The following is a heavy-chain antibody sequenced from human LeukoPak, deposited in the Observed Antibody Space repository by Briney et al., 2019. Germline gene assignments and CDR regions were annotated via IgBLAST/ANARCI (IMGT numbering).Heavy chain of an antibody. CDR1: GYTFTSYY. V-gene: IGHV1-46*01. Sequence: ASVKVSCKASGYTFTSYYMHWVRQAPGQGLERMGIINPSGGSTSYAQKFQGRVTMTRNTSTSTAYMELSRLRSDDTAVYYCARTGGITMVRGVGYWGQGTLVTVSS. J-gene: IGHJ4*02. D-gene: IGHD3-10*01. CDR3: ARTGGITMVRGVGY. CDR2: INPSGGST.